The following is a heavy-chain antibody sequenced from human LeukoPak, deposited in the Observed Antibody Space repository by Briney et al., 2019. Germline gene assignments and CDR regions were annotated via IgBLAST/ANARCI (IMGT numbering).Heavy chain of an antibody. CDR1: GFTFSSYS. J-gene: IGHJ3*02. V-gene: IGHV3-21*01. D-gene: IGHD3-10*01. CDR3: ARDSKILWFGETAAYDAFDI. Sequence: GGSLRLSCAASGFTFSSYSMNWVRQAPGKGLEWVSSISSSSSYIFYADSVKGRFTISRDNAKNSLYLQMNSLRAEDTAVYFCARDSKILWFGETAAYDAFDIWGQGTMVTVSS. CDR2: ISSSSSYI.